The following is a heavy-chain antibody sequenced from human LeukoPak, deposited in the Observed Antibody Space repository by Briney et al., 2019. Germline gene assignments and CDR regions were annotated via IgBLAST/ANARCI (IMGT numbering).Heavy chain of an antibody. V-gene: IGHV1-18*04. CDR1: GYTFTSYG. D-gene: IGHD5-12*01. CDR3: ARVKTSWLREDYYFDY. CDR2: ISAYNGNT. Sequence: ASVKVSCKASGYTFTSYGISWVRQAPGQGLEWMGWISAYNGNTNYAQKLQGRVTMTTDTSTSTAYMELRSLRSDDTAVYYCARVKTSWLREDYYFDYWGQGTLVTVSS. J-gene: IGHJ4*02.